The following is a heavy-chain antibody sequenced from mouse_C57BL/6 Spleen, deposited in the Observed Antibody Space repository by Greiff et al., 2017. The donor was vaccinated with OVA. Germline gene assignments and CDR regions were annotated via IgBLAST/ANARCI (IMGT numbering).Heavy chain of an antibody. CDR2: IYPGSGST. D-gene: IGHD2-3*01. J-gene: IGHJ4*01. V-gene: IGHV1-55*01. CDR3: ARFYDGYPYYYAMDY. CDR1: GYTFTSYW. Sequence: QVQLKQPGAELVKPGASVKMSCKASGYTFTSYWITWVKQRPGQGLEWIGDIYPGSGSTNYNEKFKSKATLTVDTSSSTAYMQLSSLTSEDSAVYYCARFYDGYPYYYAMDYWGQGTSVTVSS.